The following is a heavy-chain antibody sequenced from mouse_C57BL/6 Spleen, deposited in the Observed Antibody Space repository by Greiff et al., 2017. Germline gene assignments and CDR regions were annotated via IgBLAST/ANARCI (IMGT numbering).Heavy chain of an antibody. D-gene: IGHD3-2*01. J-gene: IGHJ3*01. CDR2: IDPETGGT. CDR1: GYTFTDYE. V-gene: IGHV1-15*01. CDR3: TRPSWGRQGFAY. Sequence: VQLQQSGAELVRPGASVTLSCKASGYTFTDYEMHWVKQTPVHGLEWIGAIDPETGGTAYNQKFKGKAILTADKSSSTAYMALRSLTSEDSAVYYCTRPSWGRQGFAYWGQGTLVTVSA.